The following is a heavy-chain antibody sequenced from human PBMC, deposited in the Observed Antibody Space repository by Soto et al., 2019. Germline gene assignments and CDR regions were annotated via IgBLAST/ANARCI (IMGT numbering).Heavy chain of an antibody. CDR3: ARAPGGSSSFVDY. J-gene: IGHJ4*02. Sequence: ASVNVSCKASGYTFTSYAMHWVRQAPGQRLEWMGWINAGNGNTKYSQKFQGRVTITRDTSASTAYMELSSLRSEDTAVYYCARAPGGSSSFVDYWGQGTLVTVSS. V-gene: IGHV1-3*01. D-gene: IGHD6-6*01. CDR2: INAGNGNT. CDR1: GYTFTSYA.